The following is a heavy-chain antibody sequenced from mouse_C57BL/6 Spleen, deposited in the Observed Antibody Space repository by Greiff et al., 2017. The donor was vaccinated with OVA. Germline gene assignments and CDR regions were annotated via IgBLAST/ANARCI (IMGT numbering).Heavy chain of an antibody. CDR2: IYPGDGDT. CDR3: ARGGLRPNYAMDY. D-gene: IGHD2-4*01. Sequence: VQLQQSGPELVKPGASVKISCKASGYAFSSSWMNWVKQRPGKGLEWIGRIYPGDGDTNYNGKFKGKATLTADKSSSTAYMQLSSLTSEDSAVYFCARGGLRPNYAMDYWGQGTSVTVSS. J-gene: IGHJ4*01. CDR1: GYAFSSSW. V-gene: IGHV1-82*01.